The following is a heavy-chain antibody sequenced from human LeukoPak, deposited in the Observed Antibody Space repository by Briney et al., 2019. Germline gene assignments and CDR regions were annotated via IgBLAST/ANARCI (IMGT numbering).Heavy chain of an antibody. D-gene: IGHD3-9*01. CDR1: GYTFTSYY. Sequence: ASVKVSCRASGYTFTSYYMHWVRQAPGQGLEWMGIINPSGGSTSYAQKFQGRVTMTRDTSTSTVYMELSSLRSEDTAVYYCARDLRYFDWLLVFDYWGQGTLVTVSS. V-gene: IGHV1-46*01. J-gene: IGHJ4*02. CDR3: ARDLRYFDWLLVFDY. CDR2: INPSGGST.